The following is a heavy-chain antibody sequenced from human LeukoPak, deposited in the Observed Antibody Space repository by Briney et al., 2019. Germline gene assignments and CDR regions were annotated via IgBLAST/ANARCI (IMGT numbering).Heavy chain of an antibody. D-gene: IGHD6-13*01. CDR1: GFTLYDYV. CDR2: INWNGGST. Sequence: PGGSVRLSCAASGFTLYDYVMICLREAPGKGLECVSGINWNGGSTGYADSVKGRFTISRDNAKNSLYLQMNSLRAEDTALYYCARVSVWSSSLAGGPFDPWGQGTLVTVSS. J-gene: IGHJ5*02. CDR3: ARVSVWSSSLAGGPFDP. V-gene: IGHV3-20*04.